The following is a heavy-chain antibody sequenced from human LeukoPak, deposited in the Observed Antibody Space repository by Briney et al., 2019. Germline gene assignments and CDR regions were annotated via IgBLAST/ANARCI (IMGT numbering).Heavy chain of an antibody. V-gene: IGHV4-59*01. D-gene: IGHD3-3*01. J-gene: IGHJ6*03. CDR3: ARDRAYYDFWSGYYGYYYYMDV. CDR2: IYYSGST. Sequence: SETLSHTCTVSGGSISSYYWSWIRQPPGKGLEWIGYIYYSGSTNYNPSLKSRVTISVDTSKNQFSLKLSSVTAADTAVYYCARDRAYYDFWSGYYGYYYYMDVWGKGTTVTVSS. CDR1: GGSISSYY.